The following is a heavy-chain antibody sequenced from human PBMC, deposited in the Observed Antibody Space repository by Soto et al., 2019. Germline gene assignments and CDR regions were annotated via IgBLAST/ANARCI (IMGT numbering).Heavy chain of an antibody. CDR1: GFNFSNYG. Sequence: GGSLRLSCVDSGFNFSNYGMHWVRQAPGKGLEWVAGISYDGSNKHYADSAEGRFTISRDNSKSTVYLQMNSLRAEDTAIYYCAKDTYYYDSSGYYVFDYWGQGALVTVSS. J-gene: IGHJ4*02. CDR2: ISYDGSNK. D-gene: IGHD3-22*01. V-gene: IGHV3-30*18. CDR3: AKDTYYYDSSGYYVFDY.